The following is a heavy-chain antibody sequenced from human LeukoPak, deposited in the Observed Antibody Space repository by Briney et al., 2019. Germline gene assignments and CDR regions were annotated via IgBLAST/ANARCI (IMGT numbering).Heavy chain of an antibody. CDR1: GFTFSSYG. V-gene: IGHV3-30*02. CDR2: IRYDGSNK. D-gene: IGHD4-17*01. J-gene: IGHJ4*02. Sequence: GGSLRLSCAASGFTFSSYGMHWVRQAPGKGLEWVAFIRYDGSNKYYADSVKGRFTISRDNSKNTLYLQMGSLRAEDMAVYYCARVEDGDYTFDYWGQGTLVTVSS. CDR3: ARVEDGDYTFDY.